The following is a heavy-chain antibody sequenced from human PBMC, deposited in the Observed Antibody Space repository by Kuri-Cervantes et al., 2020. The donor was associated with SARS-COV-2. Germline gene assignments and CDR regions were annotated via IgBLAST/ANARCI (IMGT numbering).Heavy chain of an antibody. CDR1: GGSISSSSYY. CDR2: IYYSGST. CDR3: ARDLQKWEQPEY. J-gene: IGHJ4*02. Sequence: SETLSLTCTVSGGSISSSSYYWSWIRQPPGKGLEWIGSIYYSGSTYYNPSLNRRVSISIDASKNQFSLKLTSVTAADTAVYYCARDLQKWEQPEYWGQGALVTVSS. D-gene: IGHD1-26*01. V-gene: IGHV4-39*07.